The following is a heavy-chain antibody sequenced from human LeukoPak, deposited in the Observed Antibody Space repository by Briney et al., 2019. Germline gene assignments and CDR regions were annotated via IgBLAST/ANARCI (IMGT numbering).Heavy chain of an antibody. J-gene: IGHJ5*02. CDR2: IYHSGST. Sequence: SETLSLTCTVSGGSISSGGYYWSWIRQPPGKGLEWIGYIYHSGSTYYNPSLKSRVTISVDRSKNQFSLKLSSVTAADTAVYYCARDIVVVPAASAGGFDPWGQGTLVTVSS. CDR1: GGSISSGGYY. CDR3: ARDIVVVPAASAGGFDP. V-gene: IGHV4-30-2*01. D-gene: IGHD2-2*01.